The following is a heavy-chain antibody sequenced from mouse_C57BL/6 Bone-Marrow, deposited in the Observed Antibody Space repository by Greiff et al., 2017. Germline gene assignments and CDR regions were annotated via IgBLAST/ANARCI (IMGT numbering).Heavy chain of an antibody. J-gene: IGHJ2*01. Sequence: EVMLVESGAELVRPGASVKLSCTASGFNIKDDYMHWVKQRPEQGLEWIGWIDPENGDTEYASKFQGKATITADTSSNTAYLQLSSLTSEDTAVYYCTTPITTAFDYWGQGTTLTVSS. CDR2: IDPENGDT. D-gene: IGHD1-2*01. CDR1: GFNIKDDY. CDR3: TTPITTAFDY. V-gene: IGHV14-4*01.